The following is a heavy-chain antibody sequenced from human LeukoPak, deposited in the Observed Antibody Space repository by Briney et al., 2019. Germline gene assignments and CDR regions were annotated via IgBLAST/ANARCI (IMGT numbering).Heavy chain of an antibody. D-gene: IGHD2-2*01. J-gene: IGHJ4*02. V-gene: IGHV3-23*03. CDR1: GFTFGDYA. CDR3: AKTTKVVPAADDY. Sequence: SGGSLRLSCTASGFTFGDYALNWFRQAPGKGLEWVSVIYSGGSTYYADSVKGRFTISRDNSKNTLYLQMNSLRAEDTAVYYCAKTTKVVPAADDYWGQGTLVTVSS. CDR2: IYSGGST.